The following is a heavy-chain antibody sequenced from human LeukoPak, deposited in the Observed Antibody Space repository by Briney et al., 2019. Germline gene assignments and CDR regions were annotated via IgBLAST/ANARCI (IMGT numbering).Heavy chain of an antibody. V-gene: IGHV3-20*04. J-gene: IGHJ4*02. CDR2: INWNGGST. D-gene: IGHD3-9*01. Sequence: GGSLRLSCVASGFTLSTYWMHWVRQAPGKGLEWVSGINWNGGSTGYADSVKGRFTISRDNAKNSLYLQMNSLRAEDTALYYCARDGSRITIFSGFDYWGQGTLVTVSS. CDR1: GFTLSTYW. CDR3: ARDGSRITIFSGFDY.